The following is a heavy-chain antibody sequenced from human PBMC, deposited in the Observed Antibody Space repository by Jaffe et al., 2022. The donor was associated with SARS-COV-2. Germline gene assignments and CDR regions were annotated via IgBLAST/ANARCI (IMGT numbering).Heavy chain of an antibody. CDR1: GDSVSSNIAA. V-gene: IGHV6-1*01. D-gene: IGHD2-21*02. J-gene: IGHJ3*02. Sequence: QVLLQQSGPGLVKPSQTLSLTCAISGDSVSSNIAAWNWIRQSPSRGLEWLGRTYYRSKWYNDYVASLNSRITFNSDTSKNQFSLQLNSVTPEDTAVYYCARHAAGGNLDSLGAFDIWGQGTMVTVSS. CDR3: ARHAAGGNLDSLGAFDI. CDR2: TYYRSKWYN.